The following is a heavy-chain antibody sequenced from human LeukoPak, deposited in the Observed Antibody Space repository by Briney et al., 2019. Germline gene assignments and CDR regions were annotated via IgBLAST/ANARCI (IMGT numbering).Heavy chain of an antibody. CDR3: ARIPYCSSTNCYPSDY. D-gene: IGHD2-2*01. Sequence: GGSLRLSCAASGFTFSSYWMHWVRQAPGKGLVWVSRINSDGSSTSYADSVKGRFTISRDNAKNTLYLQMNSLRTEDTAVYYCARIPYCSSTNCYPSDYWGQGTLVTVSS. CDR2: INSDGSST. CDR1: GFTFSSYW. J-gene: IGHJ4*02. V-gene: IGHV3-74*01.